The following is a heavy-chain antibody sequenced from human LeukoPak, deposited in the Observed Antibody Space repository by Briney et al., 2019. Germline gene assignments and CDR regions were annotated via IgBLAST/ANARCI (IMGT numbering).Heavy chain of an antibody. V-gene: IGHV4-34*01. CDR1: GGSFSGYY. CDR3: ARDTVATDY. J-gene: IGHJ4*02. CDR2: INHSGST. Sequence: SETLSLTCAVYGGSFSGYYWSWIRQPPGKGLEWIGEINHSGSTNYNPSLKSRVTISVDTSKNQFSLKLSSVTAADTAVYYCARDTVATDYWGQGTLVTVSS. D-gene: IGHD5-12*01.